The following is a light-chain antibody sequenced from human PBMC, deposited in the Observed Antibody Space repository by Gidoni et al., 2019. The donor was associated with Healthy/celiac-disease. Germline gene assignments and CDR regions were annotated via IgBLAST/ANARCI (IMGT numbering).Light chain of an antibody. CDR1: QSVSSSY. Sequence: EIVLTQSPGTLSLSPGERATLSCRASQSVSSSYLSWYQQKPGQAPRLLIYGASSRATGIPDRCSGSGSGTDVTLTISRLEPEDLAVYYCQQYGSSPRTFGQGTKLEIK. CDR2: GAS. J-gene: IGKJ2*02. CDR3: QQYGSSPRT. V-gene: IGKV3-20*01.